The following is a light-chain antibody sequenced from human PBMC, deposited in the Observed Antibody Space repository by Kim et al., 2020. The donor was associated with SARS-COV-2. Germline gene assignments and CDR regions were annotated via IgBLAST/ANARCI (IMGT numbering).Light chain of an antibody. V-gene: IGKV3-15*01. Sequence: EIVMTQSPATLSASPGERATLSCRASQSLSSNLAWYQQTPGQPPRLLIYGASTRATGITARFSGSGSGTEFTLTISSLQSEDFAVYYCQQYHNWPPFTFGQGTKLEI. CDR2: GAS. J-gene: IGKJ2*01. CDR3: QQYHNWPPFT. CDR1: QSLSSN.